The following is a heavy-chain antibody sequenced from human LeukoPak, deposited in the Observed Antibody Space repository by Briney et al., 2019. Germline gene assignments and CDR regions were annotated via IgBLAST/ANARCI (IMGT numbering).Heavy chain of an antibody. CDR2: IYSGGTT. J-gene: IGHJ3*02. D-gene: IGHD3-22*01. V-gene: IGHV3-53*01. CDR1: GFTVSSNY. Sequence: GGSLRLSCAASGFTVSSNYMRWLRPAPAKGVEWVSVIYSGGTTYYADPVKGRFTISRDNSKNTLYLQVNSLRAEDTAVYYCARDHDSSSGDAFDIWGQATMATVSS. CDR3: ARDHDSSSGDAFDI.